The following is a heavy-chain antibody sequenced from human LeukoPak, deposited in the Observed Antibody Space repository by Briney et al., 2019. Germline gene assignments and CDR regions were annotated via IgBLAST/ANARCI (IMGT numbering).Heavy chain of an antibody. CDR1: GGTFSSYA. J-gene: IGHJ4*02. CDR2: IIPIFGTA. D-gene: IGHD1-26*01. V-gene: IGHV1-69*13. CDR3: ARWPISGSYYGY. Sequence: GASVKVSCKASGGTFSSYAISWVRQAPGQGLEWMGGIIPIFGTANYAQKFQGRVTITADESTSTAYIELSSLRSEDAAVYYCARWPISGSYYGYWGQGTLVAVSS.